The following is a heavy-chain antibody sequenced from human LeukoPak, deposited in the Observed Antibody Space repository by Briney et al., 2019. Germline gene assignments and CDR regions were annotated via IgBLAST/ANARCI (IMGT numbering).Heavy chain of an antibody. J-gene: IGHJ1*01. CDR1: GFTFNNYA. V-gene: IGHV3-23*01. D-gene: IGHD5-18*01. Sequence: PAGSLRLSCAASGFTFNNYAMSWVRQTPGKGREWVSGISDSAASTYYTDSVKGRFTISRDNSKDTVYLQMNNLRVADTALYFCVRHDSYIPFWGQGSLVTVSS. CDR2: ISDSAAST. CDR3: VRHDSYIPF.